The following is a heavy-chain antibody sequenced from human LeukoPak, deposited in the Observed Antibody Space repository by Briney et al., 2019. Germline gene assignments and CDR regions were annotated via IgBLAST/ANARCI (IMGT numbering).Heavy chain of an antibody. CDR1: GGTFSSYA. J-gene: IGHJ4*02. D-gene: IGHD3-10*01. Sequence: ASVKVSCKASGGTFSSYAISWVRQAPGQGLEWMGGIIPIFGTANYAQKFQGRVTITADKSTSTAYMELSSLRSEDTAVYYCARADGSGSSYDYWGQGTLVTVSS. CDR3: ARADGSGSSYDY. CDR2: IIPIFGTA. V-gene: IGHV1-69*06.